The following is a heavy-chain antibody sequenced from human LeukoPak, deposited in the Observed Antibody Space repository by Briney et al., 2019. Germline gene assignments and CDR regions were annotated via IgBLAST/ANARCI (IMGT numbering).Heavy chain of an antibody. CDR1: GFTFSTYW. CDR2: ISSSSSYI. Sequence: GGSLRLSCAASGFTFSTYWMSWVRQAPGKGLEWVSSISSSSSYIYYADSVKGRFTISRDNAKNSLYLQMNSLRAEDTAVYYCAREKKTEWTTGAFDMWGQGTMVIVSS. V-gene: IGHV3-21*04. D-gene: IGHD3-3*01. CDR3: AREKKTEWTTGAFDM. J-gene: IGHJ3*02.